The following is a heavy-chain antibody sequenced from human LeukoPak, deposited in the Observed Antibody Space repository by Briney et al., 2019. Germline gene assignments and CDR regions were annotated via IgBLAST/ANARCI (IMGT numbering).Heavy chain of an antibody. J-gene: IGHJ4*02. V-gene: IGHV4-39*02. D-gene: IGHD3-3*01. Sequence: SETLSLTCTVSGGSISSSSYYWGWIRQPPGKGLEWIGSIYYSGSTYYNPSLKSRVTISVDTSKNQFSLKLSSVTAADTAVYYCARDTYYDFWSGYPEPLDYWGQGTLVTVSS. CDR1: GGSISSSSYY. CDR2: IYYSGST. CDR3: ARDTYYDFWSGYPEPLDY.